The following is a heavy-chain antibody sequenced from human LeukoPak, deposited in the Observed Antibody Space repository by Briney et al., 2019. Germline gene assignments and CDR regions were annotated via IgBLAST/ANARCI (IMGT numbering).Heavy chain of an antibody. J-gene: IGHJ4*02. V-gene: IGHV3-11*01. CDR1: GFIFCDYH. Sequence: GGSLRLSCAASGFIFCDYHMNWIRQAPGKGLEWVSYISPGGDATYFADSVRGRFTISRDNAKNSLYLQMNSLTAEDAAVYYCAGGLDIAVAGPGGYFDYWGQGTLVTVSS. D-gene: IGHD6-19*01. CDR3: AGGLDIAVAGPGGYFDY. CDR2: ISPGGDAT.